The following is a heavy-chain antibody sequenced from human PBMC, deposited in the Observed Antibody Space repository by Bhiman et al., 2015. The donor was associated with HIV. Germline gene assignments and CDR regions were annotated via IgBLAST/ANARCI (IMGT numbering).Heavy chain of an antibody. Sequence: QVQLVESGGGVVQPGGSLRLSCAASGFRFSAYGMHWVRQAPGKGLEWMAFIRFDGNNKFHGESVKGRFTISRDNSKNTLYLQMNSLRTEDTAVYFCARDTSGSNPTRCDYWGQGALVTVSS. CDR3: ARDTSGSNPTRCDY. D-gene: IGHD3-22*01. J-gene: IGHJ4*02. CDR1: GFRFSAYG. CDR2: IRFDGNNK. V-gene: IGHV3-30*02.